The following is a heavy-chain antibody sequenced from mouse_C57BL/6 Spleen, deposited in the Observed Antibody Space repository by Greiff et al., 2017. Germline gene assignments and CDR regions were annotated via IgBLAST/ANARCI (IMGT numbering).Heavy chain of an antibody. D-gene: IGHD2-1*01. V-gene: IGHV14-1*01. CDR3: TTYTALLTSY. J-gene: IGHJ2*01. Sequence: VQLQQSGAELVRPGASVKLSCTASGFNIKDYYMHWVKQRPEQGLEWIGRIDPADGDTEYAPKFQGKATMTVDTSSNTAYLQLSSLTSEDTAVYYCTTYTALLTSYWGQGTTLTFSS. CDR1: GFNIKDYY. CDR2: IDPADGDT.